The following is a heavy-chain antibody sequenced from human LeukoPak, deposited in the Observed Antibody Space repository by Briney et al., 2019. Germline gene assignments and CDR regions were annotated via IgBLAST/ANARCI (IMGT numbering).Heavy chain of an antibody. D-gene: IGHD1-26*01. J-gene: IGHJ4*02. V-gene: IGHV3-7*01. Sequence: GGSLRLSCAASGFTFSNYWMSWVRQAPGKGLEWVANIKQDGSEKYYVDSVKGRFTISRDNAKNSLYLQMNSLRAEDTAVYYCARVRGSYCSDYWGQGTLVTVSS. CDR2: IKQDGSEK. CDR3: ARVRGSYCSDY. CDR1: GFTFSNYW.